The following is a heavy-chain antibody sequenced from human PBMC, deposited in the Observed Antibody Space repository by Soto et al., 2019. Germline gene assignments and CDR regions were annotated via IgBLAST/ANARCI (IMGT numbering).Heavy chain of an antibody. CDR3: ARDGVSSTEYTWNDGTYFDY. V-gene: IGHV3-30-3*01. CDR1: GFTYSTYT. Sequence: QVQLVESGGGVVQPGRSLRLSCAASGFTYSTYTMHWVRQAPGKGLEWVAVISYDGNNKFYADSVKGRFTISRDSTKQTLYLQMTSRRPDDTAMYYCARDGVSSTEYTWNDGTYFDYWGQGALATVSS. J-gene: IGHJ4*02. D-gene: IGHD1-20*01. CDR2: ISYDGNNK.